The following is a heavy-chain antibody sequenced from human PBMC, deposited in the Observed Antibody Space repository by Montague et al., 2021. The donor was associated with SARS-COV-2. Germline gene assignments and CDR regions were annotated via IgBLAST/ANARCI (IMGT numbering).Heavy chain of an antibody. CDR2: INHSGRT. CDR1: GGSFSGYY. V-gene: IGHV4-34*01. Sequence: SETLSLTCAVYGGSFSGYYWSWIRQPPGKGLEWIGEINHSGRTNYNPSLKSRVTISVDTSKNQFSLKLSSVTAADTAVYYCARARQDVVVPALGIGAYYYYYYMDVWGKGTTVTVSS. CDR3: ARARQDVVVPALGIGAYYYYYYMDV. J-gene: IGHJ6*03. D-gene: IGHD2-2*01.